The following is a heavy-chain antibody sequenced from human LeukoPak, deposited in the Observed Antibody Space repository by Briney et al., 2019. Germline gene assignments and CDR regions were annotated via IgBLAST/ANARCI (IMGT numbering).Heavy chain of an antibody. D-gene: IGHD6-13*01. V-gene: IGHV4-59*08. J-gene: IGHJ6*03. CDR2: IYYSGST. CDR3: ARRRSASGSFMDV. CDR1: GGSINSDY. Sequence: SETLSLTCTVSGGSINSDYGSWIRQPPGKGLEWIRYIYYSGSTNYNPSLQSRVPISVDTSKSQFSLKLTSVTAADTAVYYCARRRSASGSFMDVWGKGTTVTVSS.